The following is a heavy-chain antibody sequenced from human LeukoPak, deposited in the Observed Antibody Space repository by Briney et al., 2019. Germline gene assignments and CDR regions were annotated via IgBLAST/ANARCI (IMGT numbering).Heavy chain of an antibody. CDR3: ARDSLPYYDILTGYWFDP. Sequence: PGRSLRLSCAASGFTFTNYAMHWVRQTPGKGLEWVALITSDGSKNIYADPVKGRFTVSRDNSKNTLYLQMNSLRSEDTAVYYCARDSLPYYDILTGYWFDPWGQGTLVTVSS. V-gene: IGHV3-30*03. J-gene: IGHJ5*02. CDR2: ITSDGSKN. CDR1: GFTFTNYA. D-gene: IGHD3-9*01.